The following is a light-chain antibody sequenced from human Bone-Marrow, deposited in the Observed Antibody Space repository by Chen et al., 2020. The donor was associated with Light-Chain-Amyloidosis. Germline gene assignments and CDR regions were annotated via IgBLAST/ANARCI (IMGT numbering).Light chain of an antibody. CDR3: ASYAKGNIVV. Sequence: QSALTQPASVSGSPGQSITISCTGTTSDIGTYDFVSWYQQFPDRAPKLIIFNISVRSSGTSRRFSGSKSGNTASLTSSGLQPDDEGVYFCASYAKGNIVVFGGGSTLTV. J-gene: IGLJ2*01. CDR1: TSDIGTYDF. V-gene: IGLV2-23*02. CDR2: NIS.